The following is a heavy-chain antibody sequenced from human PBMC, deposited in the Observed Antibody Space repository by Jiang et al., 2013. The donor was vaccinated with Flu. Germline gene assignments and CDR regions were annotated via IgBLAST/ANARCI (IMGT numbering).Heavy chain of an antibody. CDR3: ARHPLLPYSSGWYEVAGELDY. V-gene: IGHV4-39*01. D-gene: IGHD6-19*01. Sequence: TLSLTCTVSGGSISSSSYYWGWIRQPPGKGLEWIGRYLLYVGSTYYNPSLKSRVTISVDTSKNQXSLKLSSVTAADTAVYYCARHPLLPYSSGWYEVAGELDYWGQGTLVTVSS. J-gene: IGHJ4*02. CDR2: LLYVGST. CDR1: GGSISSSSYY.